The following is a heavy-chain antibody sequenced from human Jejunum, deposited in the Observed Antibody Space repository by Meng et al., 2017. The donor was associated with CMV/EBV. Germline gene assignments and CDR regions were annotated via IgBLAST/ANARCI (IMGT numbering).Heavy chain of an antibody. J-gene: IGHJ1*01. Sequence: QVQFVQAGAELKKPGASVKISCKASGYTFTRDAVYWVRQAPGQGLEWMGWINGGDGDTKYSQKFQDRVTITRDISANTVYIELSSLRFEDTAVYYCARGVVGTGNWGQGTLVTVSS. CDR1: GYTFTRDA. CDR2: INGGDGDT. V-gene: IGHV1-3*01. D-gene: IGHD1-14*01. CDR3: ARGVVGTGN.